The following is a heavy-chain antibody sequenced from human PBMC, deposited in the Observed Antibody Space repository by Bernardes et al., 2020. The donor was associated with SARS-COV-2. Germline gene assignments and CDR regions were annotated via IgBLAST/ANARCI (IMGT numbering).Heavy chain of an antibody. Sequence: SETLSLTCSVSRLSINSGSYLWAWVRQTPGNGLEWIGRLSPGGTTYYTPSLKSRVTISADTSQTQFFLRLTSVTAADTAVYFCARLKLQRHLDWSLSWLEYYFDFWGQGTLVTVSS. D-gene: IGHD2-8*02. V-gene: IGHV4-39*01. CDR1: RLSINSGSYL. CDR3: ARLKLQRHLDWSLSWLEYYFDF. J-gene: IGHJ4*02. CDR2: LSPGGTT.